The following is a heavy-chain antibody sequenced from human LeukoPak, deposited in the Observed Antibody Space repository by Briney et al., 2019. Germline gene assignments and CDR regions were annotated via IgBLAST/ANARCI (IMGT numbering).Heavy chain of an antibody. CDR3: TTDLRWYNIWYAGY. V-gene: IGHV3-15*01. J-gene: IGHJ4*02. CDR1: GFTFKNAW. CDR2: IKRNTDGGTI. D-gene: IGHD1-14*01. Sequence: GRSLRLSCAASGFTFKNAWMSWVRQAPGKGLEWLGRIKRNTDGGTIDSAATVKGRFTISRDDSEKMLFLQMNSLITEDTAVYHCTTDLRWYNIWYAGYWGQGTLVTVSS.